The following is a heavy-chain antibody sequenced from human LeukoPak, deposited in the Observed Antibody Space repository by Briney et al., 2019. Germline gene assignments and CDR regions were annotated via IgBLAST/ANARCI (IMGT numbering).Heavy chain of an antibody. D-gene: IGHD3-22*01. CDR3: ARRRTLIVDNGMDV. CDR2: ISSSSSYI. J-gene: IGHJ6*02. V-gene: IGHV3-21*01. CDR1: GFTFTSYT. Sequence: GGSLRLSCAASGFTFTSYTMTWVRQAPGKGLEWVSSISSSSSYIYYADSVKGRFTISRDNAKNSLHLQMNSLRAEDTAVYYCARRRTLIVDNGMDVWGQGTTVTVSS.